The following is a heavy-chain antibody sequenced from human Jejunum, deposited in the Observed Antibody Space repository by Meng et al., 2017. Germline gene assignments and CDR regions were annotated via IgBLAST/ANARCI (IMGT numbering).Heavy chain of an antibody. J-gene: IGHJ5*02. CDR3: ASLYCTGGSCFHNWFDP. D-gene: IGHD2-8*02. V-gene: IGHV1-18*01. Sequence: ASVKVSCKASGYPFSSYGISWLRQAPGQGLEWMGWISASHGNPNYAQKFRDRVIMTTDTSSSTVYMELSSLRSDDTAIYYCASLYCTGGSCFHNWFDPWGQGTLVTVSS. CDR2: ISASHGNP. CDR1: GYPFSSYG.